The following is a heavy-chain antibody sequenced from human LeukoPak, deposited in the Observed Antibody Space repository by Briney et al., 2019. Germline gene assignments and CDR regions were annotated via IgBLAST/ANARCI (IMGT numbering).Heavy chain of an antibody. D-gene: IGHD3-16*02. V-gene: IGHV3-7*03. CDR1: AFIFSGHW. CDR2: IKEDGSER. CDR3: ARSPGQDYVWGSYRPYYFDY. J-gene: IGHJ4*02. Sequence: GGSLRLSCEGSAFIFSGHWMNWVRQTPGKGLEWVASIKEDGSERQYVDSVKGRFIISRDNAKNSLYLQMNSLRAVDTAVYYCARSPGQDYVWGSYRPYYFDYWGQGTLVTVSS.